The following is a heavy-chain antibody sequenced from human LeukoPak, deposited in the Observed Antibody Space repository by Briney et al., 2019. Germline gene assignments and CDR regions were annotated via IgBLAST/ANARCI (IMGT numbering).Heavy chain of an antibody. CDR3: ARDPLFCNGGSCIPYYYGLDV. CDR1: GYTFTNYV. CDR2: SNGGNGNT. D-gene: IGHD2-15*01. Sequence: GASVKISCKASGYTFTNYVMHWVRQAPGQRLEWMGWSNGGNGNTKYSQKFQGRVTITRDTSASTAYMELSSLRSEDTAVYYCARDPLFCNGGSCIPYYYGLDVWGKGTTVTVSS. V-gene: IGHV1-3*01. J-gene: IGHJ6*04.